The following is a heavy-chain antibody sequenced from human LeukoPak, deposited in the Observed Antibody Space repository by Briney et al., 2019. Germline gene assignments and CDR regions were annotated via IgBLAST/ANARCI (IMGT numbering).Heavy chain of an antibody. V-gene: IGHV3-43D*04. D-gene: IGHD3-9*01. CDR1: GFTYDDYA. CDR3: AKGILRYFDLLLIDY. CDR2: HSWDGGST. Sequence: PGGSLRLSCAASGFTYDDYAMHWVRQAPAKGLEWVSLHSWDGGSTYYADSVKGRFTISRDNSKNSLDLQMNSLRTEDTALYYCAKGILRYFDLLLIDYWGQGTLVTVSS. J-gene: IGHJ4*02.